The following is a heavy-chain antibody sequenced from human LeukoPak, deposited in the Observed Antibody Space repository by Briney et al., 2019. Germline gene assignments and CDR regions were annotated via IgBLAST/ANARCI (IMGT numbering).Heavy chain of an antibody. CDR2: IYYSVST. D-gene: IGHD2-2*01. J-gene: IGHJ6*03. Sequence: SETLSLTCTVSGGSISSSSYYWGWIRRPPGKGLEWIGSIYYSVSTYYNPSLKSRVTISVDTSKNQFSLKLSSVTAADTAVYYCARRAVVVPAALSYYYYMDVWGKGTTVTVCS. CDR1: GGSISSSSYY. CDR3: ARRAVVVPAALSYYYYMDV. V-gene: IGHV4-39*01.